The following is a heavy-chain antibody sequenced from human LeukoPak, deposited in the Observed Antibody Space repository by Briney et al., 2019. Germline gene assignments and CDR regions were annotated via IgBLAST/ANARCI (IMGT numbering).Heavy chain of an antibody. J-gene: IGHJ4*02. CDR2: ISGSGGST. CDR3: AKDGIMITFGGVIALTDDDY. CDR1: GFTFSSYA. D-gene: IGHD3-16*02. Sequence: PGGSLRLSCAASGFTFSSYAMSWVRQAPGKGLEWVSAISGSGGSTYYADSVKGRFTISRDNSKNTLYLQMNSLRAEDTAVYYCAKDGIMITFGGVIALTDDDYWGQGTLVTVSS. V-gene: IGHV3-23*01.